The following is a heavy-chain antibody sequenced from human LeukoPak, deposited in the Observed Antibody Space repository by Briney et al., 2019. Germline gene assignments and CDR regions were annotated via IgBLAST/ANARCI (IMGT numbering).Heavy chain of an antibody. CDR3: ARAPLGYYFDY. Sequence: SETLSLTCAVYGGSFSGYCWSWIRQPPGKGLEWIGEINHSGSTNYNPSLKSRVTISVDRSKNQFSLKLSSVTAADTAVYYCARAPLGYYFDYWGQGTLVTVSS. J-gene: IGHJ4*02. D-gene: IGHD2-15*01. V-gene: IGHV4-34*01. CDR2: INHSGST. CDR1: GGSFSGYC.